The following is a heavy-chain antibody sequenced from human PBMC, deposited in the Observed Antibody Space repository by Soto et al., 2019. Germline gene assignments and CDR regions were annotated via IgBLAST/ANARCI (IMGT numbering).Heavy chain of an antibody. V-gene: IGHV4-34*01. CDR1: GGSFSGEY. CDR3: ATSPRFAFDI. CDR2: INHSGST. Sequence: PSETLSLTCAVYGGSFSGEYWSCIRQPPGKGLEWIGEINHSGSTNYNPSLKSRVTISVDTSKNQLSLRLNSVTTADTAVYYCATSPRFAFDIWGQGTMVTVSS. J-gene: IGHJ3*02.